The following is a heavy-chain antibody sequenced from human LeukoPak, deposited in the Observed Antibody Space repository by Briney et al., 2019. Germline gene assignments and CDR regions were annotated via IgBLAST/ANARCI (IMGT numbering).Heavy chain of an antibody. D-gene: IGHD2-2*01. Sequence: SETLSLTCTVSGGSISSYYWSWIRQPSGKGLEWIGYIYYSGSTNYNPSLKSRVTISVDTSKNQFSLKLSSVTAADTAVYYCARGTADIVVVPAAIDDAFDIWGQGTMVTVSS. CDR2: IYYSGST. CDR3: ARGTADIVVVPAAIDDAFDI. J-gene: IGHJ3*02. V-gene: IGHV4-59*01. CDR1: GGSISSYY.